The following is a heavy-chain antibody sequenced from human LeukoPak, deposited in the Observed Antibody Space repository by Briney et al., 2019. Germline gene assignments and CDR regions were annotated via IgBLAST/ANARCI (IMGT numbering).Heavy chain of an antibody. CDR1: GYSISSGYY. D-gene: IGHD3-9*01. Sequence: SETLSLTCTVSGYSISSGYYWGWIRPPPGKGLEWIVSIYHSGSTYYNPSLKSRVTISVDTSQNQFSLKLSSVTAADTAVYYCARWILTGYYISPNNDAFDIWGQGTMVTVSS. J-gene: IGHJ3*02. CDR3: ARWILTGYYISPNNDAFDI. CDR2: IYHSGST. V-gene: IGHV4-38-2*02.